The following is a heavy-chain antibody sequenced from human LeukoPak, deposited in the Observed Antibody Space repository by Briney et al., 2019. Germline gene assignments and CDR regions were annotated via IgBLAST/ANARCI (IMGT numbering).Heavy chain of an antibody. Sequence: PGGSLRLSCAASGFIFSSNWMSWVRQAPGKGLEWVANIKQDGSEKYYVDSVKGRFTISRDNAKNSLYLQMNSLRAEDTAVYYCARDRGVGATPAIGMDVWGQGTTVTVSS. V-gene: IGHV3-7*01. CDR2: IKQDGSEK. D-gene: IGHD1-26*01. J-gene: IGHJ6*02. CDR1: GFIFSSNW. CDR3: ARDRGVGATPAIGMDV.